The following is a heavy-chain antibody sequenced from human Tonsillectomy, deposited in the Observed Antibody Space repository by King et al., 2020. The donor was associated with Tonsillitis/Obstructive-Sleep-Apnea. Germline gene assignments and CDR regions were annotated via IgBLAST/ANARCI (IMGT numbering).Heavy chain of an antibody. CDR3: AGGRARGGIHYYGSGSYSAYNWFDP. D-gene: IGHD3-10*01. CDR2: IYYSGST. V-gene: IGHV4-59*01. J-gene: IGHJ5*02. Sequence: QLQESGPGLVKPSETLSLTCTVSGGSISSYYWSWIRQPPGKGLEWIGYIYYSGSTNYNPSLKSRVTISVDTSKNQFSLKLSSVTAADTAVYYWAGGRARGGIHYYGSGSYSAYNWFDPWGQGTLVTVSS. CDR1: GGSISSYY.